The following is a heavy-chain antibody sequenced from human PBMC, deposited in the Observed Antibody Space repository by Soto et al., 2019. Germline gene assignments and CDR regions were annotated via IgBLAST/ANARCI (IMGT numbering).Heavy chain of an antibody. D-gene: IGHD1-1*01. Sequence: EVQLLESGGGLVQPGGSLRLSCAVSGFSFSTYGVTWVRQAPGKGLEWVSGVSGGSGVTHYADSVKGRFTITGDNSKTTVYMHMNSLRVEDTAVYYCAKWNGDGDYWGQGTLVTVSS. V-gene: IGHV3-23*01. CDR2: VSGGSGVT. CDR1: GFSFSTYG. CDR3: AKWNGDGDY. J-gene: IGHJ4*02.